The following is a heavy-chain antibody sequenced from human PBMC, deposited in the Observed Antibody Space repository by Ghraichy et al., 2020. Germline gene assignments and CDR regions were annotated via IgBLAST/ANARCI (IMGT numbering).Heavy chain of an antibody. J-gene: IGHJ6*02. CDR1: GFTFSSYA. CDR2: ISYDGSNK. D-gene: IGHD1-26*01. Sequence: GGSLRLSCAASGFTFSSYAMHWVRQAPGKGLEWVAVISYDGSNKYYADSVKGRFTISRDNSKNTLYLQMNSLRAEDTAVYYCARVRWELRISSMDVWGQGTTVTVSS. V-gene: IGHV3-30*04. CDR3: ARVRWELRISSMDV.